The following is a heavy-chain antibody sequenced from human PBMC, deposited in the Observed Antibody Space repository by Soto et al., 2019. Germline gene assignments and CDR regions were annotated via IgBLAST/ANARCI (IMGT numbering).Heavy chain of an antibody. D-gene: IGHD3-10*01. CDR2: IYYSGST. CDR1: GGSLSSSVYY. CDR3: ARLATYGSGNNSFDP. J-gene: IGHJ5*02. V-gene: IGHV4-39*01. Sequence: SSETLCLSCTVAGGSLSSSVYYWGWIRPPPGKGLEWIGSIYYSGSTYYNPSLKSRVTISVDTSKNQFSLKLSSVTAADTAVYYCARLATYGSGNNSFDPWGQGTLVTVSS.